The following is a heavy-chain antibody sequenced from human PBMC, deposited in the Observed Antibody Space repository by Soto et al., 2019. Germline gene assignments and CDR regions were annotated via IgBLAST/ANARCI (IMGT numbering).Heavy chain of an antibody. Sequence: PGESLKISCKGSGYSFTSYWIGWVRQMPGKGLEWMGIIYPGDSDTRYSPSFQGQVTISADKSISTAYLQWSSLKASDTAMYYCARQGPGHYYDSSGYYYDAFDIWGQGTMVTVSS. D-gene: IGHD3-22*01. CDR1: GYSFTSYW. CDR3: ARQGPGHYYDSSGYYYDAFDI. CDR2: IYPGDSDT. V-gene: IGHV5-51*01. J-gene: IGHJ3*02.